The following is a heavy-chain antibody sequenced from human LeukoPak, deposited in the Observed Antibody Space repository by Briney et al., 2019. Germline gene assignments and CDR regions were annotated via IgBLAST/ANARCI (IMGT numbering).Heavy chain of an antibody. D-gene: IGHD2-8*01. CDR1: GFTVTNNF. Sequence: GGSLRLSCAASGFTVTNNFMSWVRQAPGKGLEWVSFISTSSSYIYYADSVKGRFTVSRDNARNSLYLQMNSLRAEDTAVYYCARGEWSSSPFDYWGQGTLVTVSS. V-gene: IGHV3-21*01. J-gene: IGHJ4*02. CDR3: ARGEWSSSPFDY. CDR2: ISTSSSYI.